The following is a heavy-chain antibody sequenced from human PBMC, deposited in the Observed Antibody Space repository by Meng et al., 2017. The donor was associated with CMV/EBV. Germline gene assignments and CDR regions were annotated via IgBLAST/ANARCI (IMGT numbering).Heavy chain of an antibody. CDR2: FYSGGST. CDR3: ARDRRYSYGQMWYCGMDV. D-gene: IGHD5-18*01. J-gene: IGHJ6*02. Sequence: ESLKIFCAASGFTVSSNYMSWVRQAPGKGLEWVSVFYSGGSTYYADSVKGRFTISRDNSKNTLYLQMNSLRAEDTAVYCCARDRRYSYGQMWYCGMDVWGRGTTVTVSS. V-gene: IGHV3-53*01. CDR1: GFTVSSNY.